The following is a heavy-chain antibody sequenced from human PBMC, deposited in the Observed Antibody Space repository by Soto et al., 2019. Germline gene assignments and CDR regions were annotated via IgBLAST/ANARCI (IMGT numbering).Heavy chain of an antibody. CDR2: IYYSGST. Sequence: PSETLSLTCTVSGGSISSYYWSWIRQPPGKGLEWIGYIYYSGSTNYNPSLKSRVTISVDTSKNQFSLKLSSVTAADTAVYYCARDSGWYFDYWGQGTLVTVSS. CDR1: GGSISSYY. V-gene: IGHV4-59*01. D-gene: IGHD6-19*01. CDR3: ARDSGWYFDY. J-gene: IGHJ4*02.